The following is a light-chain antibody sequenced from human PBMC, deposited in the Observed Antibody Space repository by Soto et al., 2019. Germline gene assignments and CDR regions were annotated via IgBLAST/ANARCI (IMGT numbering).Light chain of an antibody. CDR1: QSVSSN. CDR2: GAS. J-gene: IGKJ1*01. V-gene: IGKV3-15*01. Sequence: EIVMTQSPATLSVTPGERANLSCRASQSVSSNLAWYQQKPGQAPRLLIYGASTRATGIPARFSGSGSGTEFTLTISSLQSEDFAVYYCQQYNNWWTFGQGTKVDI. CDR3: QQYNNWWT.